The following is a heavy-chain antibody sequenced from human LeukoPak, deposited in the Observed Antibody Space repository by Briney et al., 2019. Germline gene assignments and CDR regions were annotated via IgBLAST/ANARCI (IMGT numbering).Heavy chain of an antibody. Sequence: GASVKVSCKASGYTFTSYYMHWVRQAPGQGLEWMGIINPSGGSTSYAQKFQGRVTMTRDTSTSTVYMELSSLRSEDTAVYYCARGFRRIFGVVIGYYFDYWGQGTLVTVSS. V-gene: IGHV1-46*01. CDR2: INPSGGST. CDR3: ARGFRRIFGVVIGYYFDY. D-gene: IGHD3-3*01. J-gene: IGHJ4*02. CDR1: GYTFTSYY.